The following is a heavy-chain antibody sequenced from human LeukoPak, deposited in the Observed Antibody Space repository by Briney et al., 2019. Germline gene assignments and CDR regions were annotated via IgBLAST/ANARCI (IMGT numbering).Heavy chain of an antibody. Sequence: GGSLRLSCAASGFTFSSYAMSWVRQAPGKGLEWVSAFSGSGGGTYYADSVKGRFTISRDNSKNTLYLQMNSLGAEDTAVYFCAKSGYNRFDYWGQGTLVTVSS. J-gene: IGHJ4*02. D-gene: IGHD5-24*01. CDR1: GFTFSSYA. V-gene: IGHV3-23*01. CDR2: FSGSGGGT. CDR3: AKSGYNRFDY.